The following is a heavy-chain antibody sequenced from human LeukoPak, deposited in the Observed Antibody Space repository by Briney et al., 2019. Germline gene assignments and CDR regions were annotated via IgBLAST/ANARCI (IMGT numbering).Heavy chain of an antibody. D-gene: IGHD3-22*01. J-gene: IGHJ5*02. CDR2: ISYDGSNK. CDR3: ARGEYYYDSSGHNWFDP. Sequence: GRSLRLSCAASGFTFSSYAMHRVRQAPGKGLEWVAVISYDGSNKYYADSVKGRFTISRDNSKNTLYLQMNGLRAEDTAVYYCARGEYYYDSSGHNWFDPWGQGTLVTVSS. CDR1: GFTFSSYA. V-gene: IGHV3-30-3*01.